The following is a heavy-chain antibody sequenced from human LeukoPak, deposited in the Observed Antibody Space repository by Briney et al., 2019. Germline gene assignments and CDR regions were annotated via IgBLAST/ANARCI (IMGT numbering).Heavy chain of an antibody. J-gene: IGHJ4*02. CDR2: INHSGST. CDR3: ARAYGSGSPIDY. V-gene: IGHV4-34*01. Sequence: SETLSLTCAFYGGSFSGYYWSWIRQPPGKGLDWIGEINHSGSTNYNPSLKSRVTISVDTSKNQFSLKLSSVTAADTAVYYCARAYGSGSPIDYWGQGTLVTVSS. D-gene: IGHD3-10*01. CDR1: GGSFSGYY.